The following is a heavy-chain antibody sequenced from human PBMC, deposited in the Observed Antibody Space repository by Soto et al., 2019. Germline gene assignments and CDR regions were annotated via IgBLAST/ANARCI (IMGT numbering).Heavy chain of an antibody. J-gene: IGHJ6*02. Sequence: LRLSCAASGFTVSSNYMSWVRQAPGKGLEWVSVIYSGGSTYYADSVKGRFTISRDNSKNTLYLQMNSLRAEDTAVYYCASLVPGYYGMDVRGQGTTVTVSS. V-gene: IGHV3-53*01. CDR1: GFTVSSNY. D-gene: IGHD3-16*02. CDR2: IYSGGST. CDR3: ASLVPGYYGMDV.